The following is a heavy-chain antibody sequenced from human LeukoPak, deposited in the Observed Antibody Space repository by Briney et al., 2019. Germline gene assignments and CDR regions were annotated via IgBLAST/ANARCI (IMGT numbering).Heavy chain of an antibody. J-gene: IGHJ3*02. D-gene: IGHD3-16*01. CDR1: GYSLTNYW. CDR3: ARIWLRAFDI. V-gene: IGHV5-51*01. Sequence: GESLKISCKGSGYSLTNYWIAWVRQMPGKGLEWMGIIYPDDSETRYSPSFQGQVTISADRSISTAYLQWSSLKASDTAMYYCARIWLRAFDIWGQGTMVTVSS. CDR2: IYPDDSET.